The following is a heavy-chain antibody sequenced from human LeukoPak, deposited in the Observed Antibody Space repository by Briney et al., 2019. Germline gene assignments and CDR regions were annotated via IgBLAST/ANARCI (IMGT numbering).Heavy chain of an antibody. CDR1: GFTFSSSW. J-gene: IGHJ4*02. V-gene: IGHV3-7*01. CDR3: ARDLAYSRLDY. D-gene: IGHD5-18*01. Sequence: GGSLRLSCAASGFTFSSSWMDWVRQAPGKGLEWVASINPDGNKKYSADSVKGRFTISRDNAENSLHLQMNSLRVEDTAFYYCARDLAYSRLDYWGQGMLVTVSS. CDR2: INPDGNKK.